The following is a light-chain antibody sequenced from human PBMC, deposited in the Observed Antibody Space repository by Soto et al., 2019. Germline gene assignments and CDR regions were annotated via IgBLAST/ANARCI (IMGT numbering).Light chain of an antibody. V-gene: IGKV1-5*03. CDR2: KAS. Sequence: DIQMAQSPSTQSASVGDTVTITCRASQSISNWLAWYQQKPGQAPKLLIHKASTLESGVPSRFSGSGSGTEFTLTISSLQPDDFATFYCQQYDRFPYTFGQGTKLEIK. CDR3: QQYDRFPYT. CDR1: QSISNW. J-gene: IGKJ2*01.